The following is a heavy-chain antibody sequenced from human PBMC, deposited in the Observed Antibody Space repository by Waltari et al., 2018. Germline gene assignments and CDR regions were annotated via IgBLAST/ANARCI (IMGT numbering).Heavy chain of an antibody. CDR1: GFTFSSYA. J-gene: IGHJ4*02. D-gene: IGHD3-22*01. CDR2: SSDSGGST. V-gene: IGHV3-23*01. Sequence: EVRLLESGGGLVQPGGSLRLSCAASGFTFSSYAMTWVRQDPGKGLDGVATSSDSGGSTYYADSVKGRVTISRDNSKITLYLQMSSLRVEDTAIYYCGKLDYDGNGFPNYFDHWGQGTLVTVSS. CDR3: GKLDYDGNGFPNYFDH.